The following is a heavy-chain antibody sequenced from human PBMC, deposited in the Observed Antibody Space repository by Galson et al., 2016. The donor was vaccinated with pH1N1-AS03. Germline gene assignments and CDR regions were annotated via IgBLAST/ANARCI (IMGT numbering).Heavy chain of an antibody. CDR1: GGSMTSPDW. Sequence: SETLSLTCAVSGGSMTSPDWWTWVRQPPGKGLEWIGEVHYSGTTSYNPSLNSRVTMSIDQSNNQFSLNLGSVTAADTAVYFWASAGYQPPGYHYWGQGALVTVSS. J-gene: IGHJ4*02. D-gene: IGHD3-16*02. CDR3: ASAGYQPPGYHY. CDR2: VHYSGTT. V-gene: IGHV4-4*02.